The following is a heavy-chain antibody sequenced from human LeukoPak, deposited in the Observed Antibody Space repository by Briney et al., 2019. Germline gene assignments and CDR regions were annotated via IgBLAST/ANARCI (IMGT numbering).Heavy chain of an antibody. Sequence: GGSLRLSCAASGFTLSSYWMSWVRQAPGKGLEWVANIKGDGSEIYYVDSVKGRFSISRDNAKNSLYLQMNSLRAEDTAVYYCARDGSSFDYWGQGALVTVSS. CDR2: IKGDGSEI. CDR1: GFTLSSYW. CDR3: ARDGSSFDY. V-gene: IGHV3-7*01. J-gene: IGHJ4*02. D-gene: IGHD2-15*01.